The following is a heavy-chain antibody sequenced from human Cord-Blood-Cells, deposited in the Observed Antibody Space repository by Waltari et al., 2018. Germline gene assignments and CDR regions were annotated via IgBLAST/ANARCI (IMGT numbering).Heavy chain of an antibody. CDR2: INHSGST. CDR3: AISPYLHISSSWYFDY. Sequence: QVQLQQWGAGLLKPSETLSLTCAVYGGSFSGYYWSWIRQPPGKGLEWIGEINHSGSTNYNPSLKSRVTISVYTSKNQFSLKLRSVTAADTAVYYCAISPYLHISSSWYFDYWGQGTLVTVSS. D-gene: IGHD6-13*01. J-gene: IGHJ4*02. CDR1: GGSFSGYY. V-gene: IGHV4-34*01.